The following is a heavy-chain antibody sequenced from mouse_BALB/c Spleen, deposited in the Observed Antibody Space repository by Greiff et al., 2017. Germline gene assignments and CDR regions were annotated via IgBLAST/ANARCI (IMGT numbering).Heavy chain of an antibody. CDR1: GYTFTSYV. CDR2: INPYNDGT. J-gene: IGHJ3*01. CDR3: ARTGFYYGNPFAY. D-gene: IGHD2-1*01. V-gene: IGHV1-14*01. Sequence: EVQLQQSGPELVKPGASVKMSCKASGYTFTSYVMHWVKQKPGQGLEWIGYINPYNDGTKYNEKFKGKATLTSDKSSSTAYMELSSLTSEDSAVYYCARTGFYYGNPFAYWGQGTLVTVSA.